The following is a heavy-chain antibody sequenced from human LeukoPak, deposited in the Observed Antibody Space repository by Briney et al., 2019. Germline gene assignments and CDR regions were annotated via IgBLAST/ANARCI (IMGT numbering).Heavy chain of an antibody. Sequence: GESLKISCKGSGYSFTSYWIGWVRQMPGKGLEWMGIIYPGDSDTRYSPSFQGQVTISADKSISTAYLQWSSLKASDTAMYYCARRYRSSTSCYGYFDYWGQGTLVTVSS. D-gene: IGHD2-2*01. V-gene: IGHV5-51*01. CDR2: IYPGDSDT. CDR3: ARRYRSSTSCYGYFDY. J-gene: IGHJ4*02. CDR1: GYSFTSYW.